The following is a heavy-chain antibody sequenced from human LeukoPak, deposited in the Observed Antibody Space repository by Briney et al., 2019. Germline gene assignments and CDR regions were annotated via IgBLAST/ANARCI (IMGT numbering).Heavy chain of an antibody. J-gene: IGHJ3*02. V-gene: IGHV3-11*04. CDR2: ISSSGITI. CDR1: GFTFSDYY. CDR3: ASVTTVTRLFDAFDI. Sequence: GGSLRLSCAASGFTFSDYYMTWIRQAPGKGLEWVSYISSSGITIYYADSVKGRFTISRDNAKNTLYLQMNSLRAEDTAVYYCASVTTVTRLFDAFDIWGQGTMVTVSS. D-gene: IGHD4-17*01.